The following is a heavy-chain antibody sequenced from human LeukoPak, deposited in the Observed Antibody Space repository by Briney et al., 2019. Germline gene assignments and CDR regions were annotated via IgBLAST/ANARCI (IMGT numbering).Heavy chain of an antibody. J-gene: IGHJ6*02. CDR2: MNSNSGNT. CDR3: ARGPLGEVGIVRMVV. D-gene: IGHD1-26*01. V-gene: IGHV1-8*01. CDR1: GYTFTSYD. Sequence: ASVRLSCKASGYTFTSYDINWVRQATGHGLEWMGWMNSNSGNTGYAQNFQGRVTMTRNTSITTAYMELSSLISEDTAVYYCARGPLGEVGIVRMVVWGQGTTVSVSS.